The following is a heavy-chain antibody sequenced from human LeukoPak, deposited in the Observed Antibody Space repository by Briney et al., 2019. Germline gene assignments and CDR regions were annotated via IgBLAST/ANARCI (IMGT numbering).Heavy chain of an antibody. CDR3: ARGSVGWGYYYYGMDV. CDR2: MNPNSGNT. J-gene: IGHJ6*02. Sequence: ASVKVSCKASVYTFTSYDINWVRQATGQGLEWMGWMNPNSGNTGYAQKFQGRVTMTRNTSISTAYMELSSLRSEDTAVYYCARGSVGWGYYYYGMDVWGQGTTVTVSS. CDR1: VYTFTSYD. V-gene: IGHV1-8*01. D-gene: IGHD6-19*01.